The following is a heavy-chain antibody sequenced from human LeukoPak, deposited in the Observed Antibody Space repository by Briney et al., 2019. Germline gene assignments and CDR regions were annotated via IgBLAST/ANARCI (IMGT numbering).Heavy chain of an antibody. V-gene: IGHV3-23*01. CDR1: GFTFSSYA. Sequence: PGGSLRLSCAASGFTFSSYAMSWVRQAPGKGLEWVSAISGSGGSTYYADSVKGRFTISRDNSKNTLYLQMNSLRAEDTAVYYCAKNTRYCSSTSCYLVDWGQGTLVTVSS. J-gene: IGHJ4*02. D-gene: IGHD2-2*01. CDR2: ISGSGGST. CDR3: AKNTRYCSSTSCYLVD.